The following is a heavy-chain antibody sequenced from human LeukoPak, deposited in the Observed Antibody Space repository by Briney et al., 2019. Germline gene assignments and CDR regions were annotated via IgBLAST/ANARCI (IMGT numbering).Heavy chain of an antibody. J-gene: IGHJ4*02. CDR1: GXSISSYY. V-gene: IGHV4-59*01. Sequence: PSETLSLTRTVSGXSISSYYWSWIRQPPGKGLELIGYIYYSGSTNYNPSLKSRVTISVVTSKNQFSLKLSSVTAADTAVYYCAREVRSSWYFDYWGQGTLVTVSS. D-gene: IGHD6-13*01. CDR2: IYYSGST. CDR3: AREVRSSWYFDY.